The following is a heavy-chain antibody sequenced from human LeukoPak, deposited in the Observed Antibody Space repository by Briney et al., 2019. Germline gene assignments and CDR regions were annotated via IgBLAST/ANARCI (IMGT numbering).Heavy chain of an antibody. V-gene: IGHV3-74*01. CDR3: AKEGPMVHSQFDY. CDR1: GFTFSSYW. J-gene: IGHJ4*02. CDR2: INTDGSST. D-gene: IGHD3-10*01. Sequence: PGGSLRLSCAASGFTFSSYWMHWVRQAPGKGLVWVSRINTDGSSTSYADSVKGRFTISRDNSKNTLYLQMNSLRAEDTAVYYCAKEGPMVHSQFDYWGQGTLVTVSS.